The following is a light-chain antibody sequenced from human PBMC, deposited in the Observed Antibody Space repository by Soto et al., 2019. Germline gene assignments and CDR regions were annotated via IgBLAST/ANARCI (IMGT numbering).Light chain of an antibody. CDR2: DAY. CDR3: QQYNSYS. J-gene: IGKJ1*01. CDR1: QSVSSSY. Sequence: EIVLTQSPGTLSLSPGERATLSCRASQSVSSSYLAWYQQKPGQAPRLLIYDAYNRATGIPPRFSGSGSGTEFTLTISSLQPDDFATYYCQQYNSYSFGQGTKVDIK. V-gene: IGKV3-20*01.